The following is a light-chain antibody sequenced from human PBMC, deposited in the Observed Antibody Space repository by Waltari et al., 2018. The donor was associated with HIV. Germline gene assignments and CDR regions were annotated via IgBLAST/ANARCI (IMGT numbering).Light chain of an antibody. CDR1: TSNIGTNN. Sequence: QSVLTQPPSASGTPGQRIIISCSGSTSNIGTNNVNWYQQLPGTTPRLLMHSNIHRPSGFPDRFSGSRSGTSAALAISGLQSEDEADYYCSAWDASLGAWMFGGGTKLTVL. V-gene: IGLV1-44*01. J-gene: IGLJ3*02. CDR2: SNI. CDR3: SAWDASLGAWM.